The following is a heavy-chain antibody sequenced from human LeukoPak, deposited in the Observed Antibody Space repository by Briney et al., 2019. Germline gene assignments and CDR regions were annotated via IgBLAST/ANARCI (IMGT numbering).Heavy chain of an antibody. CDR1: GFTFSSYW. V-gene: IGHV3-74*01. Sequence: GGSLRLSCAASGFTFSSYWMHWVRQAPGKGLVWVSRINSDGSSTSYADSVKGRFTISRDNAKNTLYLQMNSLRAENTAVYYCAKDFSSSPYYYDYWGQGTLVTVSS. CDR3: AKDFSSSPYYYDY. CDR2: INSDGSST. D-gene: IGHD6-6*01. J-gene: IGHJ4*02.